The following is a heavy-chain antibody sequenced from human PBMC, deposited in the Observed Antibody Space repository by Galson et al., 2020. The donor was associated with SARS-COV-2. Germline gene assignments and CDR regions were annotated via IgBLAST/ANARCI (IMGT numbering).Heavy chain of an antibody. CDR3: ASTLTRWELTYYYGMDV. CDR2: IYYSGST. Sequence: SETLSLTCTVSGGSISSSSYYWGWIRQPPGKGLEWIGSIYYSGSTYYNPSLKSRVTISVDTSKNQFSLKLSSVTAADTAVYYWASTLTRWELTYYYGMDVWGQGTTVTVSS. D-gene: IGHD1-26*01. J-gene: IGHJ6*02. V-gene: IGHV4-39*01. CDR1: GGSISSSSYY.